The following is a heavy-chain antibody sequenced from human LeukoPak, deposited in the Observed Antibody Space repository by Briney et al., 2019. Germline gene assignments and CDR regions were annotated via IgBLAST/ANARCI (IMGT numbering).Heavy chain of an antibody. CDR3: ARDGRLEGCGGDCYPDY. D-gene: IGHD2-21*01. Sequence: SETLSLTCTVSRGSISSGIHYWSWIRQPAGKGLEWIGRIYTSGITNYNPSLESRVTISVDTYRNQFSLKLSSVTAADTVVYYCARDGRLEGCGGDCYPDYWGQGTLVTVSS. J-gene: IGHJ4*02. CDR1: RGSISSGIHY. V-gene: IGHV4-61*02. CDR2: IYTSGIT.